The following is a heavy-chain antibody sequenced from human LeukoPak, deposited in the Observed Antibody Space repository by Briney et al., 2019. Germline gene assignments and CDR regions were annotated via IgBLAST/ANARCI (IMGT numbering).Heavy chain of an antibody. J-gene: IGHJ4*02. D-gene: IGHD3-10*01. V-gene: IGHV3-23*01. CDR1: GFPFSSYA. Sequence: GGSLRLSCAASGFPFSSYAMSWVRQAPGKGLEWVSTFTGSGGSTYYTVSVTGRFTISRDNFKNTLYLQMNSLRAEDTAVYYCAKDYYASASGYFDYWGQGTLVTVSS. CDR2: FTGSGGST. CDR3: AKDYYASASGYFDY.